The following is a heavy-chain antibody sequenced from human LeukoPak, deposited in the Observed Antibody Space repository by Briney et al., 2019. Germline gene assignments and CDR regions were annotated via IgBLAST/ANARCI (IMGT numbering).Heavy chain of an antibody. CDR1: VNYW. Sequence: QTGGSLRLSCAASVNYWMHGVGQVRGKGLVWVSHINSDGSWTSYADSVKGRFTISKDNAKNTMYLQMNSLRAEDTAVYYCVSFYETYWGRGTLVTVSS. CDR3: VSFYETY. D-gene: IGHD2/OR15-2a*01. CDR2: INSDGSWT. J-gene: IGHJ4*02. V-gene: IGHV3-74*01.